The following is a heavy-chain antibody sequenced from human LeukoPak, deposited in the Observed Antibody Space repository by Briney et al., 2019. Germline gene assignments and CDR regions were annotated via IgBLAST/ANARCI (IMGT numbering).Heavy chain of an antibody. CDR3: ARGSSTSCYWTCGWFDP. J-gene: IGHJ5*02. V-gene: IGHV3-23*01. D-gene: IGHD2-2*01. Sequence: GGSLRLSCAASGFTFSSYWMHWVRQAPGKGLEWVSAIRGSGGSTYYADSVKGRFTISRDNSKNTLYLQMNSLRAEDTAVYYCARGSSTSCYWTCGWFDPWGQGTLVTVSS. CDR1: GFTFSSYW. CDR2: IRGSGGST.